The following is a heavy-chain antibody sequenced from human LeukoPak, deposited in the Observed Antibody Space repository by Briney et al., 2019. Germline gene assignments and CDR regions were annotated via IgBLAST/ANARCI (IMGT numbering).Heavy chain of an antibody. D-gene: IGHD1-26*01. J-gene: IGHJ4*02. CDR1: EFTFSNYA. Sequence: GRSLRLSCAASEFTFSNYAMHWVRQAPGKGLEWVAVISYHGSNTYYADSVKGRFTISRDNSKNTLFLQMNSLRADDTAVYFCARELPSRGYFDYRGQGTLVTVSS. CDR2: ISYHGSNT. CDR3: ARELPSRGYFDY. V-gene: IGHV3-30*04.